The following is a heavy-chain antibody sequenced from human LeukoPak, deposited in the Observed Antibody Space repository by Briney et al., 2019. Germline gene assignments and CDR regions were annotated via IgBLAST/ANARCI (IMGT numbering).Heavy chain of an antibody. J-gene: IGHJ4*02. CDR3: ARPGSRYYYGSGSLPLDY. CDR1: GFTFSNYE. D-gene: IGHD3-10*01. CDR2: INHSGST. V-gene: IGHV4-34*01. Sequence: GSLRLSCAASGFTFSNYEMNRVRQAPGKGLEWIGEINHSGSTNYNPSLKSRVTISVDTSKNQFSLKLSSVTAADTAVYYCARPGSRYYYGSGSLPLDYWGQGTLVTVSS.